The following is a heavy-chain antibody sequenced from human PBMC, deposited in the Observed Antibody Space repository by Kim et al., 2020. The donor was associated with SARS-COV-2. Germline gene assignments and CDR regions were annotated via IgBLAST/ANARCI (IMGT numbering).Heavy chain of an antibody. D-gene: IGHD2-15*01. CDR2: ISYDGSYK. V-gene: IGHV3-30*03. CDR1: GFTFSSYG. J-gene: IGHJ4*02. CDR3: ASGRDCSGGTCHPEFDY. Sequence: GGSLRLSCAASGFTFSSYGMHWVRQAPGKGLEWVATISYDGSYKYFADSVKGRLTISRDNSKNTLYLQMNSLRPEDTAVYYCASGRDCSGGTCHPEFDYWGQGTLVTVSS.